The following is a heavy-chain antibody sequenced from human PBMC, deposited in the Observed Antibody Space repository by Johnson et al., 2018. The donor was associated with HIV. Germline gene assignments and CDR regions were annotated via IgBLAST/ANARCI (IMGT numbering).Heavy chain of an antibody. CDR2: IGTAGDT. V-gene: IGHV3-13*01. J-gene: IGHJ3*02. Sequence: VQLVESGGGLVQPGGSLRLSCAASGFTFSSYDMHWVRQATGKGLEWVSAIGTAGDTYYPGSVKGRFTISRDNSKNTLYLQMNSLRAEDTAVYYCASEPLISPGAFDIWGQGTMVTVSS. CDR1: GFTFSSYD. D-gene: IGHD3-10*01. CDR3: ASEPLISPGAFDI.